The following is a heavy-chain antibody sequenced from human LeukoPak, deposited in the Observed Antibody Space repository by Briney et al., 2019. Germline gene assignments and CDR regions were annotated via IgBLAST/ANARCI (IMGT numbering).Heavy chain of an antibody. CDR1: DDSISNNRYF. J-gene: IGHJ4*02. D-gene: IGHD6-19*01. Sequence: SETLSLTCTISDDSISNNRYFWAWIRQPPGKGLEWIGSINYSGRTYYNPSLKSRLTMSVDTAKRQFSLKLISVTAADTAVYYCARDGYSSGWTHVDYWGQGTLVTVSS. CDR3: ARDGYSSGWTHVDY. V-gene: IGHV4-39*07. CDR2: INYSGRT.